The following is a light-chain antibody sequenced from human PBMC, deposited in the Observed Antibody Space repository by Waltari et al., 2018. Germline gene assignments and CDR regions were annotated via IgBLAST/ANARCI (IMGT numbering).Light chain of an antibody. J-gene: IGKJ2*01. Sequence: DIVMTQSPDSLAVSLGERATINCKSSQSLLYSSNNKNYLAWYQQKPGQPPNLLIYWASIRESGVPDRFSGSGSGTDFTLTISSLQAEDVAVYYCQQYSNTPPYTFGQGTKLEIK. CDR3: QQYSNTPPYT. CDR1: QSLLYSSNNKNY. CDR2: WAS. V-gene: IGKV4-1*01.